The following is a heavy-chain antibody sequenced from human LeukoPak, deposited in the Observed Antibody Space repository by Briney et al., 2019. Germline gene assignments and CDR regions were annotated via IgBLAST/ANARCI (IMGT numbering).Heavy chain of an antibody. CDR1: GYTFTSYD. J-gene: IGHJ4*02. Sequence: GASVKVSCKASGYTFTSYDINWVRQATGQGLEWMGWMNPNSGNTGYAQKFQGGVTITRNTSISTAYMELSSLRSEDTAVYYCARGRHDCSSTSCYYYWGQGTLVTVSS. CDR3: ARGRHDCSSTSCYYY. CDR2: MNPNSGNT. V-gene: IGHV1-8*03. D-gene: IGHD2-2*01.